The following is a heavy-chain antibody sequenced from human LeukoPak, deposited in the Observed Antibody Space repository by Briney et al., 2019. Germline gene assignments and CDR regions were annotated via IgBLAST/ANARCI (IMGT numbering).Heavy chain of an antibody. J-gene: IGHJ5*02. CDR2: ISGNGGGT. D-gene: IGHD3-10*01. V-gene: IGHV3-64*04. Sequence: GGSLRLSCSASGFTFNNYAMHWVRQSPGKGLEYVSTISGNGGGTYYADSVKGRFTISRDNAKNSLYLQMNSLRDEDTAVYYCARDKERGWFGEFPNWFDPWGQGTLVTVSS. CDR3: ARDKERGWFGEFPNWFDP. CDR1: GFTFNNYA.